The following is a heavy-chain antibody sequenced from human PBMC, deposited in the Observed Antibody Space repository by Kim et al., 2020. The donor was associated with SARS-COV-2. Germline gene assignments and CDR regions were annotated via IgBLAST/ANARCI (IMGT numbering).Heavy chain of an antibody. D-gene: IGHD3-10*01. V-gene: IGHV3-15*01. CDR3: TTWAIEGFGELPPDAFDI. J-gene: IGHJ3*02. Sequence: GGSLRLSCAASGFTFSNAWMSWVRQAPGKGLEWVGRIKSKTDGGTTDYAAPVKGRFTISRDDSKNTLYLQMNSLKTEDTAVYYCTTWAIEGFGELPPDAFDIWGQGTMVTVSS. CDR1: GFTFSNAW. CDR2: IKSKTDGGTT.